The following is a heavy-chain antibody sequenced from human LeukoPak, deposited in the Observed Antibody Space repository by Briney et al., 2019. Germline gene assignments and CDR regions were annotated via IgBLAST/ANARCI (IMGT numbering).Heavy chain of an antibody. V-gene: IGHV3-30*02. CDR1: GFTFSSYG. CDR3: TRDPRNLDY. Sequence: GGSLRLSCAASGFTFSSYGMHWVRQAPGKGLEWVAFIRYDGSNKYYADSVKGRFTISRDNSKNSLYLQMNSLRVEDTAVYYCTRDPRNLDYWGQGTLVTVSS. J-gene: IGHJ4*02. CDR2: IRYDGSNK. D-gene: IGHD1-14*01.